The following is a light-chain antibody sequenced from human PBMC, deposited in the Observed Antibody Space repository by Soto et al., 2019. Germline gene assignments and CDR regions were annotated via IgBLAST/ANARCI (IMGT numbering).Light chain of an antibody. V-gene: IGLV1-51*01. CDR3: GTWDSSLSAGQVV. Sequence: QSALTQPPSVSAAPGQKVTISCSGSSSNIGNNYVSWYQQLPGTAPKLLIYDNNKRPSGIPDRFSGSKSGTSATLGITGLQTGDEADYYCGTWDSSLSAGQVVFGGGTKVTVL. CDR1: SSNIGNNY. J-gene: IGLJ2*01. CDR2: DNN.